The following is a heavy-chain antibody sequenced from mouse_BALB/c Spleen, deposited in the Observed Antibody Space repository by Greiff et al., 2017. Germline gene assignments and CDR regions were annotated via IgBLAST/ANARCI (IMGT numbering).Heavy chain of an antibody. Sequence: EVKLQESGAELVKPGASVKLSCTASGFNINDIYMHWVQQRPEQGLEWIGRIDPANGNTKYDPNVQGKATITADTSSNTAYLQLSSLTSEDTAVYYCDRHYGSSDAMDYWGQGTTVTVSS. J-gene: IGHJ4*01. CDR2: IDPANGNT. V-gene: IGHV14-3*02. CDR1: GFNINDIY. CDR3: DRHYGSSDAMDY. D-gene: IGHD1-1*01.